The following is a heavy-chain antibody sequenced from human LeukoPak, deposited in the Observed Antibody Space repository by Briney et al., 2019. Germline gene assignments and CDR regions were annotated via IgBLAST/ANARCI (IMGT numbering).Heavy chain of an antibody. D-gene: IGHD5-18*01. CDR2: ISAYNGNT. V-gene: IGHV1-18*01. CDR1: GYTFTSYG. J-gene: IGHJ4*02. Sequence: ASLKVSCKASGYTFTSYGITWVRQAPGQGLEWMGWISAYNGNTNYAQKLQGRVTMTTDTSTSTAYMELRSLRSDDTAVYYCARVYARIQLCDYFDSWGQGTLVTVSS. CDR3: ARVYARIQLCDYFDS.